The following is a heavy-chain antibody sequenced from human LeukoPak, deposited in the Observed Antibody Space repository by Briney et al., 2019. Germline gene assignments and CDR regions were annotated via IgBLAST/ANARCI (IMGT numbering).Heavy chain of an antibody. CDR2: IYYSGST. CDR3: ARVYFSTVRGKDLYYFDY. Sequence: SQTLSLTCTVSGGSISSGGYYWSWIRQHPGKGLEWIGYIYYSGSTYYNPSLKSRVTISVDTSTNQFSLKLSSVTAADTAVYYCARVYFSTVRGKDLYYFDYWGQGTLVTVSS. V-gene: IGHV4-31*03. CDR1: GGSISSGGYY. J-gene: IGHJ4*02. D-gene: IGHD3-10*01.